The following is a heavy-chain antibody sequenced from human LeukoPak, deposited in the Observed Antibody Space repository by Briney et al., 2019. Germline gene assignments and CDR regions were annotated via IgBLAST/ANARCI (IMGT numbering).Heavy chain of an antibody. V-gene: IGHV3-48*01. CDR3: AREDPTVTTGNFDY. D-gene: IGHD4-17*01. CDR2: ISSSSSTI. CDR1: GFTFSSYS. J-gene: IGHJ4*02. Sequence: GGSLRFSCAASGFTFSSYSMNWVRQAPGKGLEWVSYISSSSSTIYYADSVKGRFTISRDNAKNSLYLQMNSLRAEDTAVYYCAREDPTVTTGNFDYWGQGTLVTVSS.